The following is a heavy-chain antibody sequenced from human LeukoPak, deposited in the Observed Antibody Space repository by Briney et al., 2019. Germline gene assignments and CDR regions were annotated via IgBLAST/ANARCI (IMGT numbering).Heavy chain of an antibody. CDR1: GFTFRNYG. CDR3: AKMRSSGANWFDP. CDR2: ITDSGHDK. J-gene: IGHJ5*02. Sequence: GGSLRLSCAASGFTFRNYGMSWVRRASGKGLEWISGITDSGHDKYYIDSVKGRFTISRDNSNNTLFLQMKSLRVEDTAIYYCAKMRSSGANWFDPWGQGTLVSVSS. D-gene: IGHD1-26*01. V-gene: IGHV3-23*01.